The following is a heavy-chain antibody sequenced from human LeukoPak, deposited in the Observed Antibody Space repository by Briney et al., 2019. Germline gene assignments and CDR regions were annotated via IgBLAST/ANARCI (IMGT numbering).Heavy chain of an antibody. J-gene: IGHJ3*02. D-gene: IGHD1-26*01. CDR2: INPNSGGI. Sequence: ASVKVSCKASGYTFTGYYMHWVRQAPGQGLEWMGWINPNSGGINYAQKFQGRVTMTRDTSISTAYMELSRLRSDDTAVYYCARDQSGRLNAFDIWGQGTMVTVSS. CDR3: ARDQSGRLNAFDI. CDR1: GYTFTGYY. V-gene: IGHV1-2*02.